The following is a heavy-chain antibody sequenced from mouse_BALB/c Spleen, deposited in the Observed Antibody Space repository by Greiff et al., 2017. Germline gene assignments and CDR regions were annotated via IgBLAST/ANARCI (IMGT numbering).Heavy chain of an antibody. CDR3: ARKGDEGYAMDY. Sequence: QVQLKQSGAELARPGASVKMSCKASGYTFTSYTMHWVKQRPGQGLEWIGYINPSSGYTNYNQKFKDKATLTADKSSSTAYMQLSSLTSEDSAVYYCARKGDEGYAMDYWGQGTSGTVSS. V-gene: IGHV1-4*01. J-gene: IGHJ4*01. CDR1: GYTFTSYT. D-gene: IGHD2-13*01. CDR2: INPSSGYT.